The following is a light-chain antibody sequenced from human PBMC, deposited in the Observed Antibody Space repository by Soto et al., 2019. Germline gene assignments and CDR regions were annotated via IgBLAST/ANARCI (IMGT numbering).Light chain of an antibody. CDR3: MQALQTPPT. V-gene: IGKV2-28*01. Sequence: DIVMTQSPLSLPVTTGEPASISCRSSQSLLHSNGYNYLDWYLQKPGQSPQLLIYLGSNRASGVPDRFSGSGSGTDFTLKISRVEAEDVGVYYCMQALQTPPTFGGGTEVEIK. J-gene: IGKJ4*01. CDR1: QSLLHSNGYNY. CDR2: LGS.